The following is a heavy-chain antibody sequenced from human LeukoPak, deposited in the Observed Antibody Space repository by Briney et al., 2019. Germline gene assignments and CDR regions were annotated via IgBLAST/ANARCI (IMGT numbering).Heavy chain of an antibody. CDR1: GRSFGGYY. CDR2: INHGGST. Sequence: SETLSLTCAVDGRSFGGYYWSWIRQPPGKGLEWIGEINHGGSTNYNPSLKRRVTISVDTSKNQFYLKLSSVIAADTAVYYCARGRVPAAIPYYYYGMDVWRKGTTVTVSS. V-gene: IGHV4-34*01. D-gene: IGHD2-2*01. CDR3: ARGRVPAAIPYYYYGMDV. J-gene: IGHJ6*04.